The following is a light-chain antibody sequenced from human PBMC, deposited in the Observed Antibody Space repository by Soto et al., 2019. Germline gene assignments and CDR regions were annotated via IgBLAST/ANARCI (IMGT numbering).Light chain of an antibody. Sequence: QSVLTQPASVSGSPGQSITISCTGTSSDVGGYNLVSWYQQHPDKAPKLIIYQDTKWPSGVSHRFSGAKSGNTASLTISGLQAEDEADYYCCSYAGSSAFLLFGGGTKLTVL. CDR2: QDT. V-gene: IGLV2-23*02. CDR3: CSYAGSSAFLL. J-gene: IGLJ2*01. CDR1: SSDVGGYNL.